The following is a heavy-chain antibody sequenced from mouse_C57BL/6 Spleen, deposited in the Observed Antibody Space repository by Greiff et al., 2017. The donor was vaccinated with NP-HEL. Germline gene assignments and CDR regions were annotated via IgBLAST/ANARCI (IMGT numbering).Heavy chain of an antibody. Sequence: EVQLQQSGPELVKPGASVKMSCKASGYTFTDYNMHWVKQSHGKSLEWIGYINPNNGGTSYNEKFKGKATVTVNKSSSTAYMERRSLTSEDSAVYYCARSGLGYAMDYWGQGTSVTVSS. V-gene: IGHV1-22*01. CDR2: INPNNGGT. J-gene: IGHJ4*01. CDR3: ARSGLGYAMDY. CDR1: GYTFTDYN. D-gene: IGHD2-10*02.